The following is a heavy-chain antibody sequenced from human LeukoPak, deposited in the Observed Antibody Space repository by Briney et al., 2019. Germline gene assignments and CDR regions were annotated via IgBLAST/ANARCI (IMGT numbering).Heavy chain of an antibody. CDR1: GFTFSSYW. V-gene: IGHV3-7*03. Sequence: GGSLRLSCAASGFTFSSYWTSWVRQAPGKGLEWVANIKQDGSEKYYVDSVKGRFTISRDNAKNSLYLQMNSLRAEDTAVYYCAKDTTVLGLEGDYWGQGTLVTVSS. J-gene: IGHJ4*02. CDR2: IKQDGSEK. CDR3: AKDTTVLGLEGDY. D-gene: IGHD3-3*02.